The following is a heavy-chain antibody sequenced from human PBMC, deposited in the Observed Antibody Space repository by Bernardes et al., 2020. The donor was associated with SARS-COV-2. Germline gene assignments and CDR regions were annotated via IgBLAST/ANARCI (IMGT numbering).Heavy chain of an antibody. CDR1: GFTFSSYG. CDR2: ISYDGSNK. D-gene: IGHD3-10*01. J-gene: IGHJ4*02. Sequence: GGSLRLSRAASGFTFSSYGMHWVRQAPGKGLEWVAVISYDGSNKYYADSVKGRFTISRDNSKNTLYLQMNSLRAEDTAVYYCAKGRPYGSGSFFVNWGQGTLVTVSS. CDR3: AKGRPYGSGSFFVN. V-gene: IGHV3-30*18.